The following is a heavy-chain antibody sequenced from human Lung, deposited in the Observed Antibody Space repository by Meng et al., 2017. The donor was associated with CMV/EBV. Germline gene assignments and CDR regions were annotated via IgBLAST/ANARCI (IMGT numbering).Heavy chain of an antibody. Sequence: GGSLRLSCAASGFTFSSYAMSWVRQAPGKGLEWVSAISGSGGSTYYADSVKGRFTISRDNSKNTLYLQMNSLRAEDTAVYYCAKAGCSSTSCYGWYFDLWGRGTLVTVSS. CDR1: GFTFSSYA. V-gene: IGHV3-23*01. J-gene: IGHJ2*01. D-gene: IGHD2-2*01. CDR2: ISGSGGST. CDR3: AKAGCSSTSCYGWYFDL.